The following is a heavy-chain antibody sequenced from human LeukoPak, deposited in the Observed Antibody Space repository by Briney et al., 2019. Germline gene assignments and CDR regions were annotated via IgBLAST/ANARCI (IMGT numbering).Heavy chain of an antibody. D-gene: IGHD4-23*01. J-gene: IGHJ6*03. Sequence: SETLSLTCAVYGGSFSGYYWSWIRQPPGKGLEWIGEINHSGNTNSNPSLTSRVTMSVDTSKNQFSLTLSSLTAADTAMYYCARREPHGDYGGKIRYYYYMDVWGKGTTITISS. CDR2: INHSGNT. V-gene: IGHV4-34*01. CDR3: ARREPHGDYGGKIRYYYYMDV. CDR1: GGSFSGYY.